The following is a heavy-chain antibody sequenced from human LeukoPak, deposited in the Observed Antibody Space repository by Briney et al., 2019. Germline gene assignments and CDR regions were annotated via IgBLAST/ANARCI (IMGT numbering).Heavy chain of an antibody. V-gene: IGHV3-23*01. CDR3: AKSEYYGSGSYYIY. CDR2: ISGSGGST. D-gene: IGHD3-10*01. Sequence: GGSPRLSCAASGFTLSSYAMSWVRQAPGKGLEWVSAISGSGGSTYYADSVKGRFTISRDNSKNTLYLQMNSLRAEDTAVYYCAKSEYYGSGSYYIYWGRGTLVTVSS. J-gene: IGHJ4*02. CDR1: GFTLSSYA.